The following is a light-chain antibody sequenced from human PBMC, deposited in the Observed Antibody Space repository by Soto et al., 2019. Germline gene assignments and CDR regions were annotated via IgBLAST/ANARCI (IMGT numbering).Light chain of an antibody. J-gene: IGLJ1*01. CDR1: SSNIGSNS. CDR2: SND. V-gene: IGLV1-44*01. Sequence: QSALTQPPSTSGTPGQRVTISCSGRSSNIGSNSVNWYQQLPGTAPKLLIYSNDRRPSGVTDRFSGSKSGTSASLAISGLQSEDEADYYCAGWDDSLNGYVFGTGTKVTV. CDR3: AGWDDSLNGYV.